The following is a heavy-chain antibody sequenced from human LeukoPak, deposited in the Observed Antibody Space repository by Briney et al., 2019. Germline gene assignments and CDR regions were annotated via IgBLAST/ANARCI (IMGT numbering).Heavy chain of an antibody. CDR3: ASDLRDDY. Sequence: SETLSLTCTVSGGSIIGSNCWNWVRQPPGKGLEWIGEIDHSGSTNYNPSLKSRVTISVDKSKNQFSLKLSSVTAADTAVYYCASDLRDDYWGQGTLVTVSS. CDR2: IDHSGST. CDR1: GGSIIGSNC. J-gene: IGHJ4*02. V-gene: IGHV4-4*02. D-gene: IGHD4-17*01.